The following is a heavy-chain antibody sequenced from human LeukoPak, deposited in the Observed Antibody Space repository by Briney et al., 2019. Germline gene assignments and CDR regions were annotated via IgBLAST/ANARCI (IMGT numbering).Heavy chain of an antibody. Sequence: GGSLRLSCAASGFTFSSYSMNWVRQAPGKGLEWVSYISSSCSTIYYADSVKGRFTISRDNAKNSLYLQMNSLRAEDTAVYYCAREGWNGPGYWGQGTLVTVSS. CDR3: AREGWNGPGY. CDR2: ISSSCSTI. J-gene: IGHJ4*02. V-gene: IGHV3-48*01. D-gene: IGHD1-1*01. CDR1: GFTFSSYS.